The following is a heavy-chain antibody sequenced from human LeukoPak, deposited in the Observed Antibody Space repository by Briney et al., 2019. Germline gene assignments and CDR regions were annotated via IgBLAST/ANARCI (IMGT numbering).Heavy chain of an antibody. D-gene: IGHD3-10*01. CDR2: ISAYYGNT. CDR1: GYSFTSYD. J-gene: IGHJ6*02. V-gene: IGHV1-18*01. CDR3: ARAPLLWIGESLYVPDYYYGMDV. Sequence: ASVKVSCKASGYSFTSYDISWVRQAPGQGLEWMGWISAYYGNTNYAQKLQGRVTMTTDTSTSTAYMELRSLRSDDTAVYYCARAPLLWIGESLYVPDYYYGMDVWGQGTTVTVSS.